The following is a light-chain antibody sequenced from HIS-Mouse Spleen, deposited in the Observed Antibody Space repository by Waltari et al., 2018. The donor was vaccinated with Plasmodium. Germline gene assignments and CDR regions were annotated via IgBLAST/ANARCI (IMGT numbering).Light chain of an antibody. CDR3: QQYNNWSYT. CDR1: QSARGD. V-gene: IGKV3-15*01. Sequence: EIVMTQSPATLSGSLGERATLPCRARQSARGDLAWYQQKPGQAPRLLISDASTRATGRPARCSGSWSGTEFTLTISSLLSEDFAVYYWQQYNNWSYTFGPGTKVDIK. CDR2: DAS. J-gene: IGKJ3*01.